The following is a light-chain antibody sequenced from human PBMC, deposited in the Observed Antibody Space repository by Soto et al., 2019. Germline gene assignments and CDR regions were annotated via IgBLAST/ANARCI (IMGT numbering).Light chain of an antibody. CDR3: QQYENLPT. CDR2: DAS. V-gene: IGKV1-33*01. J-gene: IGKJ5*01. CDR1: QDISNY. Sequence: DIQMTHSPSSLSASVGDRVTITCQASQDISNYLNWYQQKPGKAPKLLIYDASNLETGVPSRFSGSGSGTDFTFTISRLQPEDIATYYCQQYENLPTFGQGTRLEI.